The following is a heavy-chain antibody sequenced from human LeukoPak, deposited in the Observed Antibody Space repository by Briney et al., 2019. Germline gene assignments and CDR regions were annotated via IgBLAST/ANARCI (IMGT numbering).Heavy chain of an antibody. D-gene: IGHD4-23*01. V-gene: IGHV4-59*01. CDR1: GGSISYYY. J-gene: IGHJ5*02. CDR2: IYYTGNT. Sequence: PSETLSLTCTVSGGSISYYYWNWIRQPPGKGLEWIGYIYYTGNTNYNPSLKSRVTISVDTSKNQFSLKLSSVTAADTAVYYCARDRXXLQSWXXXTLVTVS. CDR3: ARDRXXLQS.